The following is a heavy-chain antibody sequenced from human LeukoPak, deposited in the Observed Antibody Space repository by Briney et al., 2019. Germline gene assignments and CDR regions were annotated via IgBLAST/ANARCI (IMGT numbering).Heavy chain of an antibody. V-gene: IGHV1-46*01. J-gene: IGHJ5*02. CDR2: INPSGGST. CDR3: ASRVRYCSSTSCYAGFDP. Sequence: EASVNVSCKASGGTFSSYAISWVRQAPGQGLEWMGIINPSGGSTSYAQKFQGRVTMTRDTSTSTVYMELSSLRSEDTAVYYCASRVRYCSSTSCYAGFDPWGQGTLVTVSS. CDR1: GGTFSSYA. D-gene: IGHD2-2*01.